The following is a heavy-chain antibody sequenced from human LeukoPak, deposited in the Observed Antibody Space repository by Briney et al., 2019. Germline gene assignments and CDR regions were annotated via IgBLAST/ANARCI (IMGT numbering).Heavy chain of an antibody. Sequence: SETLSLTCSVSGGSISSYYWSWIRQPPGKGLEWIGYIYYSGSTNYNPSLKSRVTISVDTSKNQFSLKLSSVTAADTAVYYCARGILRSGWLYFDYWGQGTLVTVSS. J-gene: IGHJ4*02. CDR1: GGSISSYY. CDR2: IYYSGST. CDR3: ARGILRSGWLYFDY. D-gene: IGHD6-19*01. V-gene: IGHV4-59*08.